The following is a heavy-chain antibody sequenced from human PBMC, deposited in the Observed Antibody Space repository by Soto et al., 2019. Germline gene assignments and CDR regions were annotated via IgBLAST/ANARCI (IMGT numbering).Heavy chain of an antibody. CDR2: IKQDGSEK. D-gene: IGHD2-2*01. V-gene: IGHV3-7*05. CDR1: GFTFSSYW. CDR3: ARDLPTAMYDY. Sequence: PGGSLRLACAASGFTFSSYWMSWVRQAPGKGLEWVANIKQDGSEKYYVDSVKGRFTISRDNAKNSLYLQMNSLRAEDTAVYYCARDLPTAMYDYWGQGTLVTVSS. J-gene: IGHJ4*02.